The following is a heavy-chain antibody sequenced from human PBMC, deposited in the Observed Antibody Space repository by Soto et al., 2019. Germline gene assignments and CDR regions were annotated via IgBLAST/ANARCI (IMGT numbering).Heavy chain of an antibody. Sequence: SETLSLSCTVSGCSISSSSYYWGWIRQPPGKGLEWIGSIYYSGSTYYNPSLKSRVTISVDTSKNQFSLKLSSVTAADTAVYYCARLGLGWGAVAGTVGWGQGTLVTVSS. D-gene: IGHD6-19*01. CDR3: ARLGLGWGAVAGTVG. CDR2: IYYSGST. CDR1: GCSISSSSYY. V-gene: IGHV4-39*01. J-gene: IGHJ4*02.